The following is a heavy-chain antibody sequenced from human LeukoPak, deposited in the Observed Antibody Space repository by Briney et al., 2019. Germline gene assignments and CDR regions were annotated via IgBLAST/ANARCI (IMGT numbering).Heavy chain of an antibody. D-gene: IGHD3-9*01. J-gene: IGHJ4*02. CDR2: ISDRSSYK. CDR3: ARDGIVTDYYFDY. CDR1: GFTFSSYT. V-gene: IGHV3-21*01. Sequence: GGSLRLFCAASGFTFSSYTMNWVRQAPGKGLEWVSSISDRSSYKYYADSVKGRFTISRDNAKNSLYLQMNSLRAEDTAVYYCARDGIVTDYYFDYWGQGTLVTVSS.